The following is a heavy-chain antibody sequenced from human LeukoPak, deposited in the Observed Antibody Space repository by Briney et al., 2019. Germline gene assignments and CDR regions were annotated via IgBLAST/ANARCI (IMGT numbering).Heavy chain of an antibody. Sequence: SVKVSCKASGGPFSSITITWLRQAPGLGPEWMGVVVPIFDSSNSAQKFHGRVLITTDESTSTAYMELSSLRSDDTAVYYCARVVGLGAFDIWGQGTMVTVPS. CDR2: VVPIFDSS. D-gene: IGHD2-15*01. J-gene: IGHJ3*02. CDR1: GGPFSSIT. V-gene: IGHV1-69*05. CDR3: ARVVGLGAFDI.